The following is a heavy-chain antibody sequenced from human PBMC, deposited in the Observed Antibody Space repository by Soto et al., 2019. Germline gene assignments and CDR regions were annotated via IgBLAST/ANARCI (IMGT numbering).Heavy chain of an antibody. Sequence: QVQLQESGPGLVKPSQTLSLTCTVSGGSISSGGYYWSWIRQHPGKGLEWIGYIYYNGSTYYHPSLKSRVTISVDTSKNQFSLKLSSVTAADTAVYYCARDYYYDSSGYYLGAVDIWGQGTMVTVSS. CDR3: ARDYYYDSSGYYLGAVDI. CDR1: GGSISSGGYY. J-gene: IGHJ3*02. CDR2: IYYNGST. D-gene: IGHD3-22*01. V-gene: IGHV4-31*03.